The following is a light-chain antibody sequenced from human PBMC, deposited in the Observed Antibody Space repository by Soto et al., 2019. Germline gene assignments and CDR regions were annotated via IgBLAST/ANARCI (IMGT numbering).Light chain of an antibody. Sequence: QSALTQPPSASGSPGQSVTISCTGTSSDVGAYNSVSWYQQHPGKAPKLMIYEVIKRPSGVPDRFSGSKSDNTASLTVSGLQAEEEAVYYCSSYAGSNTFVVFGGGTKLTVL. J-gene: IGLJ2*01. CDR3: SSYAGSNTFVV. V-gene: IGLV2-8*01. CDR1: SSDVGAYNS. CDR2: EVI.